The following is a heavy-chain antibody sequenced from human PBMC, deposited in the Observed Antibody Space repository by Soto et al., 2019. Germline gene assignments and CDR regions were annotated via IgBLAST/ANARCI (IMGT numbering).Heavy chain of an antibody. CDR3: ARGSSSSWDKPEGFCDY. CDR2: IIPILGIA. CDR1: GGTFSSYT. V-gene: IGHV1-69*02. J-gene: IGHJ4*02. Sequence: QVQLVQSGAEVKKPGSSVKVSCKASGGTFSSYTISWVRQAPGQGLEWMGRIIPILGIANYAQKFQGRVTITADKSTSTAYMERSSLRSEDTAVYYCARGSSSSWDKPEGFCDYWGQGTLVTVSS. D-gene: IGHD6-13*01.